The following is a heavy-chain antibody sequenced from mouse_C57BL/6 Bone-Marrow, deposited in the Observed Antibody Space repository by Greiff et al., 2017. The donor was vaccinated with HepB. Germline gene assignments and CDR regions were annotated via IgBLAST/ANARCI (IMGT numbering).Heavy chain of an antibody. Sequence: EVQVVESGGGLVKPGGSLKLSCAASGFTFSSYAMSWVRQTPEKRLEWVATISDGGSYTYYPDNVKGRFTISRDNAKNNLYLQMSHLKSEDTAMYYCARMIYYGSSYAMDYWGQGTSVTVSS. CDR3: ARMIYYGSSYAMDY. CDR2: ISDGGSYT. D-gene: IGHD1-1*01. V-gene: IGHV5-4*01. CDR1: GFTFSSYA. J-gene: IGHJ4*01.